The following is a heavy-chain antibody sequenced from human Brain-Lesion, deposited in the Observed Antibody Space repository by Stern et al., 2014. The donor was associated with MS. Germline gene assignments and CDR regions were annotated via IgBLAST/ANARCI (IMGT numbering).Heavy chain of an antibody. CDR2: SDHSGST. V-gene: IGHV4-4*02. Sequence: VQLVESGPGLVKPSGTLSLTCAVSGGSISSSNWWSWVRQSPGKGLEWIGESDHSGSTIYNPSLKSRVTVSVDKSQNPFSLNLRSVTAADTAVYFCARFPASRPHVFDSWGQGTLVTVSS. J-gene: IGHJ4*02. CDR1: GGSISSSNW. D-gene: IGHD6-13*01. CDR3: ARFPASRPHVFDS.